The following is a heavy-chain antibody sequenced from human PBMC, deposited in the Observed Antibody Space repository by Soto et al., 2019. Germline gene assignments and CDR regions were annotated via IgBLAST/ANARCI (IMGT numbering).Heavy chain of an antibody. CDR1: GYNYNLHW. CDR3: AAGYTTGPDAFDI. Sequence: PGESLKISCRGSGYNYNLHWISWVRQKPGRGLEWMGMIFPGDSDTKNSPSLQGQITMSVDKSDSSAYLQWRSLKASDTAMYYCAAGYTTGPDAFDIWGQGTMVTVSS. CDR2: IFPGDSDT. J-gene: IGHJ3*02. V-gene: IGHV5-51*01. D-gene: IGHD6-13*01.